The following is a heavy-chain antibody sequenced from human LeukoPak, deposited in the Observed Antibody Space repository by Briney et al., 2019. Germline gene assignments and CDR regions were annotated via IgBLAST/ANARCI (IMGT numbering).Heavy chain of an antibody. CDR2: ISYDGSNK. CDR1: GFTFSSYG. V-gene: IGHV3-30*18. Sequence: PGRSLRLSCAASGFTFSSYGMHWVRQAPGKGLEWVAVISYDGSNKYYADSVKGRFTISRDNAKNSLYLQMNSLRVEDTALYYCAKGGQTLDGSGVMDVWGQGTTVTVSS. CDR3: AKGGQTLDGSGVMDV. D-gene: IGHD3-10*01. J-gene: IGHJ6*02.